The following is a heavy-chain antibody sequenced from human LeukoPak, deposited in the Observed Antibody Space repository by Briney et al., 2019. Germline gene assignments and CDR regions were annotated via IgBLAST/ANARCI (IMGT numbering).Heavy chain of an antibody. CDR3: AREQGYYYDSNYYYGMDV. Sequence: SETLSLTCTVSGGSISSGGYYWSWIRQHPGKGLEWIGYIYYSGSTYYNPSLKSRVAISVDTSKNQFSLKLSSVTAADTAVYYCAREQGYYYDSNYYYGMDVWGQGTTVTVSS. J-gene: IGHJ6*02. CDR1: GGSISSGGYY. D-gene: IGHD3-22*01. V-gene: IGHV4-31*03. CDR2: IYYSGST.